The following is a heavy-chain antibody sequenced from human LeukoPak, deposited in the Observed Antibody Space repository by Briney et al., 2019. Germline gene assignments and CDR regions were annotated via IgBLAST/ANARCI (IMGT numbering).Heavy chain of an antibody. V-gene: IGHV1-2*02. CDR2: ISPNSGGT. CDR1: GSTFTGYY. D-gene: IGHD3-3*01. CDR3: ARATKRITIFGVVPGDDAFDI. Sequence: ASVKVSCKASGSTFTGYYMHWVRQAPGQGLEWMGWISPNSGGTNYAQKFQGRVTMTRDTSISTAYMELSRLRSDDTAVYYCARATKRITIFGVVPGDDAFDIWGQGTMVTVSS. J-gene: IGHJ3*02.